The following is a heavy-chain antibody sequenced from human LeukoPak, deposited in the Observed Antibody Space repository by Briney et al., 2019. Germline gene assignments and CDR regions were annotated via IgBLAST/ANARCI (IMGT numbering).Heavy chain of an antibody. CDR1: GFTFSSYA. CDR2: ISGSGGST. CDR3: AKDGAKHSYGYVRPFDY. Sequence: GGSLRLSCAASGFTFSSYAMSWVRQAPGKGLEWVSAISGSGGSTYYADSVKGRFTISRDNSKNTLYLQMNSLRAEDTAVYYCAKDGAKHSYGYVRPFDYWGQGTLVTVSS. D-gene: IGHD5-18*01. V-gene: IGHV3-23*01. J-gene: IGHJ4*02.